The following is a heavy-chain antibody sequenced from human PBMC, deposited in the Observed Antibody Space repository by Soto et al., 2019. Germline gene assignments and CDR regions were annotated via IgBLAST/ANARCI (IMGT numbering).Heavy chain of an antibody. CDR1: GYTFPAYT. CDR2: IIIGNGKT. V-gene: IGHV1-3*04. D-gene: IGHD6-19*01. CDR3: ARKTAVTDYYFDY. Sequence: ASVKVSCKASGYTFPAYTMNWVRQAPGQRPEWMGWIIIGNGKTRYSQKFQGRVTFTRDTSASTVYLELSSLRSEDTAMYYCARKTAVTDYYFDYWGQGTLVTVSS. J-gene: IGHJ4*02.